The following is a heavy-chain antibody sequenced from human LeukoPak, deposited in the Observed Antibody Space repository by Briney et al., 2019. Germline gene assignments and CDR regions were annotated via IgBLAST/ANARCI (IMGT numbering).Heavy chain of an antibody. CDR1: GYTFATYG. CDR2: ISAYNGNT. CDR3: ARRSGYCSSTSCSPGDY. V-gene: IGHV1-18*01. J-gene: IGHJ4*02. Sequence: ASVKVSCKASGYTFATYGISWVRQAPGQGLEWIGWISAYNGNTNYAQKLQGRVTMTTDTSTSTAYMELRSLRSDDTAMYYCARRSGYCSSTSCSPGDYWGQGTLVTVSS. D-gene: IGHD2-2*01.